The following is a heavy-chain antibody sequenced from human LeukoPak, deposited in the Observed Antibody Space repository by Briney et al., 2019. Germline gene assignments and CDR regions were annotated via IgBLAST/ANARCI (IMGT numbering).Heavy chain of an antibody. D-gene: IGHD2-15*01. CDR3: ARRVPRTSKGFFAFDI. CDR1: GGSSSGYY. Sequence: SETLSLTCAVYGGSSSGYYWSWIREPPGKGLGWIGEISHGGGTNNNPSLKGRVAISLDISKNQFSLSLRSVTAADTAVYYCARRVPRTSKGFFAFDIWGQGTMVIVSS. V-gene: IGHV4-34*01. CDR2: ISHGGGT. J-gene: IGHJ3*02.